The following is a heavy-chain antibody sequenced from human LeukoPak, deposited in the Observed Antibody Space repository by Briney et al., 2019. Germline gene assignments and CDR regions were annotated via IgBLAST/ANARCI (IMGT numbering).Heavy chain of an antibody. D-gene: IGHD3-22*01. V-gene: IGHV1-18*01. J-gene: IGHJ4*02. CDR3: ARSENIMIVVPDDD. Sequence: ASVKVSCKASGYTFTSYGISWVRQAPGQGLEWMGWISAYNGNTNYAQKLQGRVTMTTDTSTSTAYMELRSLRSDDTAVYYCARSENIMIVVPDDDWGQGTLVTVSS. CDR2: ISAYNGNT. CDR1: GYTFTSYG.